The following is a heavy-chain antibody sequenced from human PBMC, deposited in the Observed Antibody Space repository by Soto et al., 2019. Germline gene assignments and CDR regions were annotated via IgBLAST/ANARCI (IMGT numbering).Heavy chain of an antibody. D-gene: IGHD2-21*02. V-gene: IGHV3-30*18. CDR1: GFSFNTSG. CDR2: IAFDGSQE. J-gene: IGHJ6*02. CDR3: ANKVRVTNYLYYGMDV. Sequence: QVQLVESGGGVVQPGRALRLSCAASGFSFNTSGMHWVRQAPGKGLEWVAVIAFDGSQEFYGDSVRGRFTISRDNSKNTLFLQIESLTPEDTAVYYCANKVRVTNYLYYGMDVWGQGTTVTVSS.